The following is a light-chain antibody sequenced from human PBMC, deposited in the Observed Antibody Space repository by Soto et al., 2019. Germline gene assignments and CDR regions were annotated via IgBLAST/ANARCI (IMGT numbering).Light chain of an antibody. Sequence: EIVMTQSPVTLSVSPGERATLSCRASQSVSSSLAWYQQKPGQAPRLLIYGASTRATGIPDRFSGSGSGTEFTLTISSLQSEDFAVYYCQQYNNWWTFGQGTKVDIK. V-gene: IGKV3D-15*01. J-gene: IGKJ1*01. CDR3: QQYNNWWT. CDR2: GAS. CDR1: QSVSSS.